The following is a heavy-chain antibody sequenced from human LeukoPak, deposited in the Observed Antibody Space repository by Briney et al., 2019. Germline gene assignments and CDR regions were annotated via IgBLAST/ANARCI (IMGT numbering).Heavy chain of an antibody. D-gene: IGHD3-22*01. Sequence: GGSLRLSCAASGFTLTKYGMHWVRQAAGRGLEWVAVFWAHGRSEYYSDSVKGRFSISRDTSRSTVHLQMNSLRAEDTAVYYCARDDDTSSHYSLFQYWGQGTRVTVSS. CDR2: FWAHGRSE. J-gene: IGHJ4*02. V-gene: IGHV3-33*01. CDR3: ARDDDTSSHYSLFQY. CDR1: GFTLTKYG.